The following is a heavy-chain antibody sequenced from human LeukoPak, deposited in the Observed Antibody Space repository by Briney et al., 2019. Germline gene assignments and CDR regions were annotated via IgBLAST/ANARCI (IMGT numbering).Heavy chain of an antibody. CDR3: ARGYYYDSSGYYRFDP. CDR1: GGTFSSYA. V-gene: IGHV1-69*13. J-gene: IGHJ5*02. CDR2: IILIFGTA. D-gene: IGHD3-22*01. Sequence: SVKVSCKASGGTFSSYAISWVRQASGQGLEWMGGIILIFGTANYAQKFQGRVTITADESTSTAYMELSSLRSEDTAVYYCARGYYYDSSGYYRFDPWGQGTLVTVSS.